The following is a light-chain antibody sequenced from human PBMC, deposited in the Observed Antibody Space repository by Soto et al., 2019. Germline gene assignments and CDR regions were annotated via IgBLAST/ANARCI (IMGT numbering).Light chain of an antibody. J-gene: IGKJ1*01. Sequence: DIQLTQSPSTLSGSVGDRVTITCRASQTVSSWLAWYQQKPGKAPKLLIYKASTLNSGVPSRFSGSGSGTEFTLTITSLQPEDFAAYYCQHYSSYSEAFGQGTKVDI. CDR2: KAS. V-gene: IGKV1-5*03. CDR3: QHYSSYSEA. CDR1: QTVSSW.